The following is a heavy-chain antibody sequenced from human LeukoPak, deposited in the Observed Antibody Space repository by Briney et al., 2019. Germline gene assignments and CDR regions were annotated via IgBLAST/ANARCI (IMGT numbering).Heavy chain of an antibody. CDR2: ISCDGSNK. D-gene: IGHD3-16*02. V-gene: IGHV3-30-3*01. CDR1: GFTFSSYA. Sequence: GRSLRLSCAASGFTFSSYAMHWVRQAPGKGLEWVAVISCDGSNKYYADSVKGRFTISRDNSKNTLYLQMNSLRAEDTAVYYCARGATDDYVWGSYRYTLFDYWGQGTLVTVSS. J-gene: IGHJ4*02. CDR3: ARGATDDYVWGSYRYTLFDY.